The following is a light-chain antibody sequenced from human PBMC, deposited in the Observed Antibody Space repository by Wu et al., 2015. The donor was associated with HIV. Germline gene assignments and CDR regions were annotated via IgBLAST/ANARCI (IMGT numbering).Light chain of an antibody. CDR1: QSVSSK. CDR3: QQYNNWPET. V-gene: IGKV3-15*01. CDR2: GAS. Sequence: EIVMTQSPATLSVSPGDTATLSCRASQSVSSKLVWYQQRPGQAPRLLIYGASTRATDIPARFSGSGSGTEFTLIISSMQSEDVAVYYCQQYNNWPETFGQGTKLEIK. J-gene: IGKJ2*01.